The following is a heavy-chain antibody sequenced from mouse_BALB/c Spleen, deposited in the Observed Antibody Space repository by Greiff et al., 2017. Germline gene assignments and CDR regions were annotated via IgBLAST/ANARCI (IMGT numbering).Heavy chain of an antibody. J-gene: IGHJ3*01. D-gene: IGHD2-4*01. CDR2: IRNKANGYTT. CDR1: GFTFTDYY. V-gene: IGHV7-3*02. CDR3: ARDGKGMITVAY. Sequence: EVQGVESGGGLVQPGGSLRLSCATSGFTFTDYYMSWVRQPPGKALEWLGFIRNKANGYTTEYSASVKGRFTISRDNSQSILYLQMNTLRAEDSATYYCARDGKGMITVAYWGQGTLVTVSA.